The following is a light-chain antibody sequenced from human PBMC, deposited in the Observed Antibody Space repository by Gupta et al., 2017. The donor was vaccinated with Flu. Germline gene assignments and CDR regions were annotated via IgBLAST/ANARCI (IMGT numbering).Light chain of an antibody. CDR2: DVT. Sequence: TISGAGTTSDVGGYNAVSWYQQRPGTAPKLMIYDVTNRPSGISNRFSGSKSGNTASLTISGLQAEDEADYYCSSYTSCSTLVVAFGGGTKLTVL. J-gene: IGLJ2*01. CDR1: TSDVGGYNA. CDR3: SSYTSCSTLVVA. V-gene: IGLV2-14*04.